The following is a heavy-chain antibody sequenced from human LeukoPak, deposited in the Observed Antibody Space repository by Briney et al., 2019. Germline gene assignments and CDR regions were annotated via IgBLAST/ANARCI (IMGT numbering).Heavy chain of an antibody. CDR2: IYYSGST. CDR1: GGSISSSSYY. D-gene: IGHD6-19*01. CDR3: ARQHSSGWPNCDY. J-gene: IGHJ4*02. V-gene: IGHV4-39*01. Sequence: PSETLSLTCTVSGGSISSSSYYWGWIRQPPGKGLEWIGSIYYSGSTYYNPSLKSRVTISVDTSKNQFSPKLSSVTAADTAVYYCARQHSSGWPNCDYWGQGTLVTVSS.